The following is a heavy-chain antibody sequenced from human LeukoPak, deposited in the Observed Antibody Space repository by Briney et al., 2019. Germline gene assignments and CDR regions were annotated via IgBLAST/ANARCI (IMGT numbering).Heavy chain of an antibody. CDR2: IWYDGSNK. Sequence: GGSPRLSCAASGFTFSSYGMHWVRQAPGKGLEWVAVIWYDGSNKYYADSVKRRFTISRDNSKNTLYLQMNSLRAEDTAVYYCAKSRGIAVAGLDYWGQGTLVTVSS. CDR1: GFTFSSYG. D-gene: IGHD6-19*01. J-gene: IGHJ4*02. CDR3: AKSRGIAVAGLDY. V-gene: IGHV3-33*06.